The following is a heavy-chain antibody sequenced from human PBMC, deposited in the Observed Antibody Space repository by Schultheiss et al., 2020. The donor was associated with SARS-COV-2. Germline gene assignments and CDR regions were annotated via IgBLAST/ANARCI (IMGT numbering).Heavy chain of an antibody. CDR1: GFTFSSYW. Sequence: GESLKISCAASGFTFSSYWMSWVRQAPGKGLEWVANIKQDGSEKYYVESVKGRFTISRDNSKNTVYLEMNSLRTEDTAVYYCARRGMVTGTFDYWGQGTLVTVAS. V-gene: IGHV3-7*04. CDR3: ARRGMVTGTFDY. CDR2: IKQDGSEK. D-gene: IGHD4-23*01. J-gene: IGHJ4*02.